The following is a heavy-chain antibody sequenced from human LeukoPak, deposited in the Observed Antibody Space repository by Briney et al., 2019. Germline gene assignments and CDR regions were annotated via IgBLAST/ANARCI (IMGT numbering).Heavy chain of an antibody. CDR1: DGSISSGGYY. CDR3: ARVYYQLLSAWFDP. CDR2: IDYSANT. D-gene: IGHD2-2*01. V-gene: IGHV4-30-4*01. J-gene: IGHJ5*02. Sequence: SETLSLTCTISDGSISSGGYYWSWIRQPPGKGLEWIGYIDYSANTYYNPSLKSRVTISADTPKNHFSLNVSSVTAADTAVYYCARVYYQLLSAWFDPWGQGTLVTVSS.